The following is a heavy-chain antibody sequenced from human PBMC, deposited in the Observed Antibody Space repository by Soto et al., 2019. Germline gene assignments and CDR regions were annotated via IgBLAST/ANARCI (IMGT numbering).Heavy chain of an antibody. Sequence: QVQLVQSGAEVKKPGSSVKGSCKASGGTSRSLSITWVRQAPGQWLEWMGGITPLFGIPHYPQKFQGRLTITADKSTGTAYLELSSLRSEDTAVYSCARDTHSAGGWFDTWGRGTLVTVSS. CDR3: ARDTHSAGGWFDT. J-gene: IGHJ5*02. D-gene: IGHD2-15*01. CDR1: GGTSRSLS. V-gene: IGHV1-69*17. CDR2: ITPLFGIP.